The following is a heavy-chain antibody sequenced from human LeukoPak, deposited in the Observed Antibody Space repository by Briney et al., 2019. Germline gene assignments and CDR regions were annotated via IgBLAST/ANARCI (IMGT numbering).Heavy chain of an antibody. CDR1: GFTFSSYE. CDR2: ISSSSNTM. J-gene: IGHJ4*02. CDR3: ARRSPNYYFDY. V-gene: IGHV3-48*03. Sequence: GGSLRLSCAASGFTFSSYEMNWVRQAPGKGLEWVSYISSSSNTMYYADSVKGRFTISRDNAKNSLYLQMNSLRAEDTAVYYCARRSPNYYFDYWGQGTPVTVSS.